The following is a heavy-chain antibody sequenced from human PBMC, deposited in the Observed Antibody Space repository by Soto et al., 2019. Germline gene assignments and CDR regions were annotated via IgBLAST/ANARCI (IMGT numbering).Heavy chain of an antibody. V-gene: IGHV3-15*07. CDR3: PLPPSYGMDV. Sequence: EVQLVESGGGLVQPGGSLRLSCAASGFIFSNAWMNWVRQAPGKGLEWVGRIKSKSDGGTTDYAAPVKGRFTISRDDSKNTLYLQMNSLKIEDTAVYYCPLPPSYGMDVWGQGTTVTVSS. CDR1: GFIFSNAW. J-gene: IGHJ6*02. CDR2: IKSKSDGGTT.